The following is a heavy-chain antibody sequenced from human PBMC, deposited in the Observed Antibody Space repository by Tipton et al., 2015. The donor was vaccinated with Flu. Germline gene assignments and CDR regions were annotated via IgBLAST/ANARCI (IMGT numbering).Heavy chain of an antibody. D-gene: IGHD2-2*01. CDR2: ISPYTDNT. CDR3: ARDMPQGVVVIPPAKRFDY. Sequence: QLVQSGVEVKKPGASVKVSCKASGYTFKTYGISWVRQAPGQGLEWMGWISPYTDNTNYAQKFQGRVTMTTDTSTGTAYMEVRSLRSDDTAVYYCARDMPQGVVVIPPAKRFDYWGQGTPVTVSS. CDR1: GYTFKTYG. V-gene: IGHV1-18*01. J-gene: IGHJ4*02.